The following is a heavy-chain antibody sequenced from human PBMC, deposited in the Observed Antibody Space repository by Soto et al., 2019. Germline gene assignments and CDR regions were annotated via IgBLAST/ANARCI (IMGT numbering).Heavy chain of an antibody. Sequence: EVQLLESGGGLVQPGGSLRLSCAASGFTFSSYAMTWVRQAPGKGLEWVSTITSDGGNTYYVDPVKGRFTISRDNSKNPPFLPMNSLRAEEPAVFYCAKGRGGNNRYSFDYWGQGTLVTVSS. D-gene: IGHD3-10*01. CDR2: ITSDGGNT. CDR1: GFTFSSYA. V-gene: IGHV3-23*01. CDR3: AKGRGGNNRYSFDY. J-gene: IGHJ4*02.